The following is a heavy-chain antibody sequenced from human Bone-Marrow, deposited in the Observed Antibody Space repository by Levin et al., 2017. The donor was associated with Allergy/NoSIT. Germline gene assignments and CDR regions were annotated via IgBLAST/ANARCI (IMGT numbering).Heavy chain of an antibody. D-gene: IGHD6-19*01. J-gene: IGHJ4*02. CDR2: TYYSGST. CDR3: ARGGSGWYGGY. V-gene: IGHV4-59*01. CDR1: GGSISHYY. Sequence: KASETLSLTCTVSGGSISHYYWSWFRQPPGRGLEWIGYTYYSGSTNYNPSFKSRVTISVDTSRNEVSLTLRSVTAADTAVYYCARGGSGWYGGYWGQGTLVTVSS.